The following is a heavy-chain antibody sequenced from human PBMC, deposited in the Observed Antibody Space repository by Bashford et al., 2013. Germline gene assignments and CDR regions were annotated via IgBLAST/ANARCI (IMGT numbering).Heavy chain of an antibody. V-gene: IGHV3-74*01. Sequence: GGSLRLSCAASGFTFSSSWMHWVRQAPGKGLVWVARISSDVDDTNYADSVRGRFTISRDNAKNTLFLHMNLLRVEDTALYYCARGLSAYSYGYVDSWGQGTLVTVSS. CDR2: ISSDVDDT. CDR3: ARGLSAYSYGYVDS. D-gene: IGHD5-18*01. CDR1: GFTFSSSW. J-gene: IGHJ5*01.